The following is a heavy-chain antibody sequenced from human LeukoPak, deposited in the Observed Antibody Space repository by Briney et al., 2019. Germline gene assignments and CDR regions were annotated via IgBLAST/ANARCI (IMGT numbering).Heavy chain of an antibody. CDR2: IYHSGST. J-gene: IGHJ5*02. CDR1: GGSISSSNW. Sequence: SGTLSLTCAVSGGSISSSNWWSWVRQPPGKGLEWIGEIYHSGSTNYNPSLKSRVTISVDKSKNQFSLKLSSVTAADTAVYYCARVQTPPIVVVPAASNWFDLWGQGTLVTVSS. CDR3: ARVQTPPIVVVPAASNWFDL. V-gene: IGHV4-4*02. D-gene: IGHD2-2*01.